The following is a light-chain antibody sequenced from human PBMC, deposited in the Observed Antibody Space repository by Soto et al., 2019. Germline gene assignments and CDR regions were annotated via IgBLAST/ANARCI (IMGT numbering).Light chain of an antibody. CDR2: DAS. CDR3: QQRSNWPRLT. CDR1: QSVSSY. J-gene: IGKJ3*01. V-gene: IGKV3-11*01. Sequence: EIVLTQSPATLSLSPGERATLSCRASQSVSSYLAWYQQKPGQAPRLLIYDASNRATGIPARFSGSGSGTDFTLTISIIEPEDFAVYYCQQRSNWPRLTFGTGPKVDIK.